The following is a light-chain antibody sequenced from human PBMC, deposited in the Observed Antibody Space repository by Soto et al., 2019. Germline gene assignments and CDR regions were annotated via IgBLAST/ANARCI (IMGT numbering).Light chain of an antibody. CDR2: GAS. J-gene: IGKJ5*01. CDR3: QQYNNCPLT. V-gene: IGKV3-15*01. Sequence: EILMTHSPATLAVSPGERATLSCRASQSVSSNLAWYQQKPGQAPRLLIYGASTRATGIPARFSGSGSGTEFTLTISSMQSEAFAVYYCQQYNNCPLTFGQGTRLEIK. CDR1: QSVSSN.